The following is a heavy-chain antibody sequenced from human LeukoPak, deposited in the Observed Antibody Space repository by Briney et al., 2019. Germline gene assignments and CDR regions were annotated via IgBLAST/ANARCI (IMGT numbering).Heavy chain of an antibody. J-gene: IGHJ4*02. CDR3: ARGDITMVRGEDYFDY. D-gene: IGHD3-10*01. V-gene: IGHV3-21*01. Sequence: GGCLRLSCAASGFTFSSYSMNWVRQAPGKGLEWVSSISSSSSYIYYADSVKGRFTISRDNAKNSLYLQMNSLRAEDTAVYYCARGDITMVRGEDYFDYWGQGTLVTVSS. CDR2: ISSSSSYI. CDR1: GFTFSSYS.